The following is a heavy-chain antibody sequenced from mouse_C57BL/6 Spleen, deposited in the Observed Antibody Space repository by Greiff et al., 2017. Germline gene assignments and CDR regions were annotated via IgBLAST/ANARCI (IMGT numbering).Heavy chain of an antibody. CDR2: IDPENGDT. CDR3: TTDYYGSSGAMDY. D-gene: IGHD1-1*01. Sequence: EVQLQQSGAELVRPGASVKLSCTASGFNIKDDYMHWVKPRPEQGLEWIGWIDPENGDTEYASKFQGKATITADTSSNTSYLQRISLTSEDTAVYYCTTDYYGSSGAMDYWGQGTSVTVSS. V-gene: IGHV14-4*01. CDR1: GFNIKDDY. J-gene: IGHJ4*01.